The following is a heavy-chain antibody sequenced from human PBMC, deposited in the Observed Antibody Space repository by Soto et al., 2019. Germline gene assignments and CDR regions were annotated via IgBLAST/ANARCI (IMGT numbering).Heavy chain of an antibody. CDR3: VKGQWELLAFDI. CDR1: GFTFSSYA. Sequence: GGSLRLSCSASGFTFSSYAMHWVRQAPGKGLEYVSAISSNGGSTYYADSVKGRFTISRDNSKDTLYLQMSSLRAEDTAVYYCVKGQWELLAFDIWGQGTMVTVSS. J-gene: IGHJ3*02. CDR2: ISSNGGST. D-gene: IGHD1-26*01. V-gene: IGHV3-64D*08.